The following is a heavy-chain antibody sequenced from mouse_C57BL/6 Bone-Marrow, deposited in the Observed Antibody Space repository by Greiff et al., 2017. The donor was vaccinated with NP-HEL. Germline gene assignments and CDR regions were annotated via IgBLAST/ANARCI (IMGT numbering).Heavy chain of an antibody. J-gene: IGHJ2*01. CDR3: APDYYGSRELDY. Sequence: DVQLQESGAELVKPGASVKLSCTASGFNIKYYYMHWVKQWTEQGLEWIGRIDPEDGETKYAPKFQGKATITADTSSNTAYLQLSSLTSEDTAVYYCAPDYYGSRELDYWGQGTTLTVSS. V-gene: IGHV14-2*01. CDR2: IDPEDGET. CDR1: GFNIKYYY. D-gene: IGHD1-1*01.